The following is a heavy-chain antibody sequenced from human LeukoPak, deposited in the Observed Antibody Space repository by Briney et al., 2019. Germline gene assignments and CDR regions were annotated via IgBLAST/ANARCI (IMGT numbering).Heavy chain of an antibody. CDR3: ARGEKQQLVGYMDV. V-gene: IGHV3-21*01. J-gene: IGHJ6*03. Sequence: GGSLRLSCAASGFTVSSNYMNWVRQAPGKGLEWVSSISSSSSYIYYADSVKGRFTISRDNAKNSLYLQMNSLRAEDTAVYYCARGEKQQLVGYMDVWGKGTTVTVSS. CDR1: GFTVSSNY. D-gene: IGHD6-13*01. CDR2: ISSSSSYI.